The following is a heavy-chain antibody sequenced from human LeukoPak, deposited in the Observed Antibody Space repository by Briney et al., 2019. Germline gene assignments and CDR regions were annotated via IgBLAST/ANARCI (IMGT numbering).Heavy chain of an antibody. CDR3: ARTTFYGDYVDY. J-gene: IGHJ4*02. Sequence: NPSETLSLTCTVSGGSISSSSYYWGWIRRPPGKGLEWIGSIYYSGSTYYNPSLKSRVTISVDTSKNQFSLKLSSVTAADTAVYYCARTTFYGDYVDYWGQGTLVTVSS. V-gene: IGHV4-39*01. CDR1: GGSISSSSYY. CDR2: IYYSGST. D-gene: IGHD2/OR15-2a*01.